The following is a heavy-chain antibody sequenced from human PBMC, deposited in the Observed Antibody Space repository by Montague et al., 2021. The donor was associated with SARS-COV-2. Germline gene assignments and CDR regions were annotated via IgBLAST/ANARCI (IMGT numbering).Heavy chain of an antibody. V-gene: IGHV4-59*01. J-gene: IGHJ5*02. Sequence: SETLSLTCSVSGGSISGYCWSWIRQSPGKGLEWVGYIYYTGGTNYNPSLESRVTISLDTSKNQFSLRLSSMTPADTAVYYCARDWAVLTRDGYNYGWFDPWGPGTLVTVSS. CDR3: ARDWAVLTRDGYNYGWFDP. D-gene: IGHD5-24*01. CDR2: IYYTGGT. CDR1: GGSISGYC.